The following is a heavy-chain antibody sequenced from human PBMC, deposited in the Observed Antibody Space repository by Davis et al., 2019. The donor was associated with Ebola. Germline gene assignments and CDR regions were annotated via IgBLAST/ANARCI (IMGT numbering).Heavy chain of an antibody. V-gene: IGHV4-34*01. J-gene: IGHJ3*02. Sequence: SETLSLTFAVYGGSFCGYYWSWIRQPPGKGLEWIGEINHIGSTNYNPSLKSRVTISVDTSKNQFSLKRSSVTAADTAVYYCARGRGGYWWSIDAFDIWGQGTMVTVSS. CDR2: INHIGST. D-gene: IGHD2-8*02. CDR1: GGSFCGYY. CDR3: ARGRGGYWWSIDAFDI.